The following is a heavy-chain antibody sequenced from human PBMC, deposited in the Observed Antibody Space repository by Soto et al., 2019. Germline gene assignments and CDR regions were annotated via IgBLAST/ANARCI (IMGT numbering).Heavy chain of an antibody. D-gene: IGHD6-6*01. CDR2: IYYSGST. V-gene: IGHV4-39*01. J-gene: IGHJ5*02. CDR3: AGFKGYSSSAHRFDP. CDR1: GGSISSSSYY. Sequence: PSETLSLTCTVSGGSISSSSYYWGWIRQPPGKGLEWIGSIYYSGSTYYNPSLKSRVTISVDTSKNQFSLKLSSVTAADTAVYYFAGFKGYSSSAHRFDPCGRGTLVTVSS.